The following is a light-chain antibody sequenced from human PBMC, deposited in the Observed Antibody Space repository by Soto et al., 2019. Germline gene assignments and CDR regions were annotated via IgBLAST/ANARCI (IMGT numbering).Light chain of an antibody. V-gene: IGLV1-47*01. J-gene: IGLJ2*01. CDR1: SPNVGRNY. CDR2: RNN. Sequence: QSVLTQPPSASGTPGQRVTISCSGSSPNVGRNYVYWYQQVPGAAPKLLIYRNNQRPSGVADRFSGSKSDTSASLAISELRSEDEADYYCAAWDDSLSGHVLFGGGTKLTVL. CDR3: AAWDDSLSGHVL.